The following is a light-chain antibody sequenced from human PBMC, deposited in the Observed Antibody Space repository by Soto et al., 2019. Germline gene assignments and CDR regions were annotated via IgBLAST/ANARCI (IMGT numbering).Light chain of an antibody. J-gene: IGKJ4*01. Sequence: EIQMTQSPSTLSASVGDRVTITCRASQSISSWLAWYQQKPGKAPKLLIYAASSLQSGVPSRFSGSGSGTDFTLTISSLQPEDFATYYCQHQSRTFGGGTKVDIK. V-gene: IGKV1-5*01. CDR1: QSISSW. CDR3: QHQSRT. CDR2: AAS.